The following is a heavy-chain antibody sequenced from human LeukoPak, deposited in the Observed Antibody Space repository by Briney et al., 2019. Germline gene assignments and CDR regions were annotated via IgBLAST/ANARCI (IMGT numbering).Heavy chain of an antibody. V-gene: IGHV3-74*01. CDR1: GFTFSSYW. D-gene: IGHD6-19*01. CDR2: INSDGSSR. CDR3: ARVTTQWLVSTIDY. Sequence: GGSLRLSCAASGFTFSSYWMHWVRHAPGKGLVWVSRINSDGSSRSYADSVKGRFTISRDNAKNTLYLQMNSLRAEDTAVYYCARVTTQWLVSTIDYWGQGTLVTVSS. J-gene: IGHJ4*02.